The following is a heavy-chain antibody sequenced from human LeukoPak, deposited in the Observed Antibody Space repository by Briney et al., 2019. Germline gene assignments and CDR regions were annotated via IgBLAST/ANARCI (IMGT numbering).Heavy chain of an antibody. CDR2: INPNSGGT. J-gene: IGHJ6*03. V-gene: IGHV1-2*02. Sequence: ASVKVSCKASGYTFTGYYMHWVRQAPGQGLEWMGWINPNSGGTNYAQKFQGRVTMTRDTSISTAYMELRSLRSDDTAVYYCARGLSSTSLETPGYYYYMDVWGKGTTVTVSS. CDR3: ARGLSSTSLETPGYYYYMDV. D-gene: IGHD2-2*01. CDR1: GYTFTGYY.